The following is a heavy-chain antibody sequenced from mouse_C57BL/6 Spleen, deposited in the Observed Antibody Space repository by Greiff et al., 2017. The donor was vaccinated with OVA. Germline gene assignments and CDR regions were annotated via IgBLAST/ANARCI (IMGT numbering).Heavy chain of an antibody. V-gene: IGHV1-26*01. Sequence: EVQLQQSGPELVKPGASVKISCKASGYTFTDYYMNWVQQSHGKSLEWIGDINPNNGGTSYTQKFKGKATLTVDKASSTAYLERRSLTAEDSAVYYCARWGYGSSYGWFAYWGQGTLVTVSA. D-gene: IGHD1-1*01. CDR2: INPNNGGT. CDR3: ARWGYGSSYGWFAY. J-gene: IGHJ3*01. CDR1: GYTFTDYY.